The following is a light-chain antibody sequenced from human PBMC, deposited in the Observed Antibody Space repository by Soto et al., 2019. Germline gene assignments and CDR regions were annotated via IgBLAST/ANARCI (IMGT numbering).Light chain of an antibody. CDR2: YDS. Sequence: SYELTQPPSVSVAPGKTARITCGGNNIGSKSVHWYQQKPGQAPVLVIYYDSDRPSGIPERFSGSNSGNTATLTISRVEAGDEADYYCQVWDRSSYLLVVFGGGTKLTVL. J-gene: IGLJ2*01. CDR1: NIGSKS. V-gene: IGLV3-21*04. CDR3: QVWDRSSYLLVV.